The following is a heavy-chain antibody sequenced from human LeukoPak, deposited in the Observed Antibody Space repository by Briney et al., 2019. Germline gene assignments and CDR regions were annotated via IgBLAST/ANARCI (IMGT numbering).Heavy chain of an antibody. Sequence: GESLKISCRGSGYSFTSYWIGWVRQMPGKGLEWMGIIYPGDSDTRYSPSFQGQVTISADKSISTAYLQWSSLKASDTAMYHCARSTPSIAESSAFDIWGQGTMVTVSS. D-gene: IGHD6-6*01. CDR3: ARSTPSIAESSAFDI. CDR2: IYPGDSDT. J-gene: IGHJ3*02. CDR1: GYSFTSYW. V-gene: IGHV5-51*01.